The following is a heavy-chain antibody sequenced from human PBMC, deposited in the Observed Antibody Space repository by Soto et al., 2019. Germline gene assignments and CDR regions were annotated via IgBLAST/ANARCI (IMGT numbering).Heavy chain of an antibody. CDR3: ARGGLDYGDYDPNYYYGMDV. J-gene: IGHJ6*02. D-gene: IGHD4-17*01. CDR1: GFTFSSYG. V-gene: IGHV3-30*03. Sequence: QVQLVESGGGVVQPGRSLRLSCAASGFTFSSYGMHWVRQAPGKGLEWVAVISYDGSNKYYADSVKGRFTISRDNSKNTLYLQMNSLRAEDTAVYYCARGGLDYGDYDPNYYYGMDVWGQGTTVTVSS. CDR2: ISYDGSNK.